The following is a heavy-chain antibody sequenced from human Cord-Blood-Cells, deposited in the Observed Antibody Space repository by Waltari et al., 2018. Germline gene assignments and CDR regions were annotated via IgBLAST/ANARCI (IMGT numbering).Heavy chain of an antibody. D-gene: IGHD6-13*01. CDR3: ARDMVEQQLVLFDY. V-gene: IGHV3-48*02. CDR1: GFTFSSYS. CDR2: ISSSSSTI. J-gene: IGHJ4*02. Sequence: EVQLVESGGGLVQPGGSLRLSCVASGFTFSSYSWNWVRQAPGKGLGWVSYISSSSSTIYYADSVKGRFTISRDNAKNSLYLQMHSLRDEDTAVYYCARDMVEQQLVLFDYWGQGTLVTVSS.